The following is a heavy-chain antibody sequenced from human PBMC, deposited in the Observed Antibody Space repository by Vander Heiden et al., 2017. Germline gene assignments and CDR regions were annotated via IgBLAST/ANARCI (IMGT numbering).Heavy chain of an antibody. J-gene: IGHJ6*02. V-gene: IGHV3-72*01. Sequence: GGGLVQPGGSLRLPCAASGFTFRDHYIEWVRQVPGKGLEWVGRTRTKADSYTTEYAASVKGRFTISRDDSKKSVYLQTNSRKIEDTAVYYCVRENRGESLRAMDVGGQGTTVTVSS. CDR3: VRENRGESLRAMDV. CDR1: GFTFRDHY. CDR2: TRTKADSYTT. D-gene: IGHD3-10*01.